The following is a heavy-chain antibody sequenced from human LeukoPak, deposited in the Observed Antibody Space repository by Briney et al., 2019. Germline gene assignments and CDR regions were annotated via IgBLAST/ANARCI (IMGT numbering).Heavy chain of an antibody. V-gene: IGHV4-4*02. J-gene: IGHJ4*02. D-gene: IGHD3-22*01. CDR1: GGSIRSSNW. CDR3: ATETYYDSSGPHFDY. Sequence: ASGTLSLTRAVSGGSIRSSNWWSWVRQPPGKGLEWIGEIYHTGNTNYNPSLKSRVTISVDKSKNQFSLKLSSVTAADTAVYYCATETYYDSSGPHFDYWGQGTLVTASS. CDR2: IYHTGNT.